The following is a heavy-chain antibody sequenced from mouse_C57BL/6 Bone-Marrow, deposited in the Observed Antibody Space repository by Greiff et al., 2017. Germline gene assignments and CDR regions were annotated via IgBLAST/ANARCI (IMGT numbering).Heavy chain of an antibody. D-gene: IGHD1-1*01. Sequence: LQQSGAELVRPGSSVKLSCKDSYFAFMASAMHWVTQRPGHGLEWIGSFTIYSDATEYSENFKGKATLTANTSSSTAYMELSSLTSEDYAVYYCARSATVVARNYYAMDYWGQGTSVTVSS. V-gene: IGHV1-49*01. CDR2: FTIYSDAT. J-gene: IGHJ4*01. CDR1: YFAFMASA. CDR3: ARSATVVARNYYAMDY.